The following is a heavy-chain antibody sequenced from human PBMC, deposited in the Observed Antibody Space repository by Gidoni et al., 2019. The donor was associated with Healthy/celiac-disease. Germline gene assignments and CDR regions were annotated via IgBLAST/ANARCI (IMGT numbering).Heavy chain of an antibody. V-gene: IGHV3-43*02. D-gene: IGHD6-13*01. Sequence: EVQLVESGGGVVQPGGSLRLACEASGCTFDDYAMHWVRHAPGKGLEWVSLISGDCGSTYYADSVKGRFTISRDNSKNSLYLQMNSLRTEDTALYYCAKEEGSSSRSGPGEFDPWGQGTLVTVSS. CDR2: ISGDCGST. J-gene: IGHJ5*02. CDR1: GCTFDDYA. CDR3: AKEEGSSSRSGPGEFDP.